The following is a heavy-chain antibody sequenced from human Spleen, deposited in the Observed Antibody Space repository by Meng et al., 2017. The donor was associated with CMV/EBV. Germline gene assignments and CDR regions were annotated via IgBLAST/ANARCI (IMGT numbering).Heavy chain of an antibody. Sequence: GYYWSWIRQPPGKGLEWIGEINHSGSTNYNPSLKSRVTISVDTSKNQFSLKLSSVTAADTAVYYCARGAMRTRPQNYYYYYYGMDVWGQGTTVTVSS. CDR3: ARGAMRTRPQNYYYYYYGMDV. CDR1: GYY. V-gene: IGHV4-34*01. D-gene: IGHD6-6*01. CDR2: INHSGST. J-gene: IGHJ6*02.